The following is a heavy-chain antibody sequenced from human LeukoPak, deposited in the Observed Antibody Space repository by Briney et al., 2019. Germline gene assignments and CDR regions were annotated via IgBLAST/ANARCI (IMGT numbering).Heavy chain of an antibody. Sequence: PSETLSLTCTVSSGSISSYYWSWIRQPPGKGLEWIGYIYYSGSTNYNPSLKSRVTISVDTSKNQFSLKLSSVTAADTAVYYCAREFYSSGWYYYFDYWGQGTLVTVSS. V-gene: IGHV4-59*01. D-gene: IGHD6-19*01. CDR1: SGSISSYY. CDR3: AREFYSSGWYYYFDY. J-gene: IGHJ4*02. CDR2: IYYSGST.